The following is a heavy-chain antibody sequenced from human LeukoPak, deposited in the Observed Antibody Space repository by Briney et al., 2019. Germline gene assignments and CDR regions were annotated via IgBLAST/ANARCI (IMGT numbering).Heavy chain of an antibody. D-gene: IGHD6-19*01. Sequence: PGGSLRLSCAASGFTSSSYSMNWVRQAPGKGLEWVSSISSSSSYIYYADSVKGRFTISRDSAKNSLYLQMNSLRAEDTAVYYCASWIAVAGKGDYWGQGTLVTVSS. CDR3: ASWIAVAGKGDY. CDR1: GFTSSSYS. J-gene: IGHJ4*02. V-gene: IGHV3-21*01. CDR2: ISSSSSYI.